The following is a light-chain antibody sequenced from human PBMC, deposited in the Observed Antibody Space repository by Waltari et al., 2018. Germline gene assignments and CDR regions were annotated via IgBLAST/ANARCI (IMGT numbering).Light chain of an antibody. J-gene: IGLJ2*01. CDR1: SSNTGAGFD. CDR2: GNT. Sequence: QSVLTQPPSVSGAPGQRVTISCTGTSSNTGAGFDVHWYPQHSGTAPKLLIDGNTYRPSGVPDRFAGSKAGTSSSWAITGLQAEDDAYYYCQSDDSDLRGVFGGGTKLTVL. CDR3: QSDDSDLRGV. V-gene: IGLV1-40*01.